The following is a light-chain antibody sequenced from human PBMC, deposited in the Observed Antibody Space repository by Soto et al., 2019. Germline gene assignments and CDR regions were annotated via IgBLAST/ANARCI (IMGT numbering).Light chain of an antibody. J-gene: IGKJ4*01. CDR3: QQLNTYPLT. CDR2: AAS. Sequence: IQLTQSPSSLSASVGDRVTITCRASQGISSSLAWYQQKPGKAPNLLIYAASTLQSGVPSRFSGSGSGTDFTLTISSLQPEDSATYYCQQLNTYPLTFGGGTMVEIK. CDR1: QGISSS. V-gene: IGKV1-9*01.